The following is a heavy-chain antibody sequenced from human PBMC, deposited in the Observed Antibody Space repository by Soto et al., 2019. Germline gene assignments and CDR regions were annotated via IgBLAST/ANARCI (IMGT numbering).Heavy chain of an antibody. V-gene: IGHV1-8*01. D-gene: IGHD4-17*01. J-gene: IGHJ4*02. CDR2: MNPNSGNT. CDR1: GYTFTSYD. Sequence: GASVKVSCKASGYTFTSYDINWVRQATGQGLEWMGWMNPNSGNTGYAQKFQGRVTMTRNTSISTAYKELSSLRSEDTAVYYCARGHGDYGWYYFDYWGQGTLVTVSS. CDR3: ARGHGDYGWYYFDY.